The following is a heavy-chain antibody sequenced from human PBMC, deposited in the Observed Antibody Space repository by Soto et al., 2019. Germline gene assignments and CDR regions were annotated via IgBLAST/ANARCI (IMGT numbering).Heavy chain of an antibody. CDR2: IKEDGSEK. CDR1: GFTLSYYW. CDR3: SRDCSGGDCYY. D-gene: IGHD2-21*02. J-gene: IGHJ4*02. Sequence: EVQLVECGGGLVQPGGSLRLSCAASGFTLSYYWMSWVRQAPGKGLEWVANIKEDGSEKYYVDPVKGRFTISRDNAKNSLYLQMNNLRVEDTAVYYCSRDCSGGDCYYWGQGTVVTVSS. V-gene: IGHV3-7*01.